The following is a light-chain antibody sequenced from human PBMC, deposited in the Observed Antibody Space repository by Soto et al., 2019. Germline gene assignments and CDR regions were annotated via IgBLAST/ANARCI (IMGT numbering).Light chain of an antibody. J-gene: IGKJ4*01. Sequence: IVLTQSPATLSLSPGERATLSCRASQSVSSYLAWYQQKPGQAPRLLIYDASNRATGIPARFSGSGSGTDVTLTISSLEPEDFAVYYCQQRSNWPPALTFGGGTKVEIK. CDR1: QSVSSY. CDR2: DAS. CDR3: QQRSNWPPALT. V-gene: IGKV3-11*01.